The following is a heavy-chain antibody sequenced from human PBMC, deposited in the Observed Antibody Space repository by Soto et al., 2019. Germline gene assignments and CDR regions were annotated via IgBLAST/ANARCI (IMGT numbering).Heavy chain of an antibody. Sequence: PSETLSLTCTVSGGSISSSSYYWGWIRQPPGKGLEWIGSIYYSGSTYYNPSLKSRVTISVDTSKNQFSLKPSSVTAADTAVYSCARIIYTPTNWFDPWGQGTLVTVSS. CDR2: IYYSGST. D-gene: IGHD2-2*02. J-gene: IGHJ5*02. CDR3: ARIIYTPTNWFDP. V-gene: IGHV4-39*01. CDR1: GGSISSSSYY.